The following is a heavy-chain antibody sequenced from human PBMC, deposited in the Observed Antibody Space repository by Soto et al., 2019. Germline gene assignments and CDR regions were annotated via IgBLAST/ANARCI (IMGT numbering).Heavy chain of an antibody. D-gene: IGHD2-15*01. Sequence: RASVKVSCKASGYTFTSYYMHWVRQSPGQGLEWMGIINPSGGSTSYAQKFQGRVTMTRDTSTSTVYMELSSLRSEDTAVYYCARAPAATFGEMDVWGQGTTVTVSS. V-gene: IGHV1-46*01. CDR1: GYTFTSYY. J-gene: IGHJ6*02. CDR2: INPSGGST. CDR3: ARAPAATFGEMDV.